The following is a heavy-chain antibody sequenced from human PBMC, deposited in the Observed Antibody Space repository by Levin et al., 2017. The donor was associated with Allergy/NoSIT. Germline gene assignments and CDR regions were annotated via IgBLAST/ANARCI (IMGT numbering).Heavy chain of an antibody. CDR3: AKEGGIAVAGKFYYYGMDV. J-gene: IGHJ6*02. CDR1: GFTFDDYA. CDR2: ISWNSGSI. Sequence: SCAASGFTFDDYAMHWVRQAPGKGLEWVSGISWNSGSIGYADSVKGRFTISRDNAKNSLYLQMNSLRAEDTALYYCAKEGGIAVAGKFYYYGMDVWGQGTTVTVSS. D-gene: IGHD6-19*01. V-gene: IGHV3-9*01.